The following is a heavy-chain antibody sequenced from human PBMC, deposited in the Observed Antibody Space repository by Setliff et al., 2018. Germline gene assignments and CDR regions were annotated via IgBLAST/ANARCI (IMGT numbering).Heavy chain of an antibody. J-gene: IGHJ4*02. CDR2: ISPYNGNT. V-gene: IGHV1-18*01. Sequence: ASVKVSCKTSGYNFITFGVSWVRQAPGQGLEWMGWISPYNGNTNYAQKFQGRVTMTTDTSTSTAYMELRSLRSDDTAVYYCARDRPEVVIDAARALFDYWGQGALVTVSS. CDR3: ARDRPEVVIDAARALFDY. CDR1: GYNFITFG. D-gene: IGHD2-15*01.